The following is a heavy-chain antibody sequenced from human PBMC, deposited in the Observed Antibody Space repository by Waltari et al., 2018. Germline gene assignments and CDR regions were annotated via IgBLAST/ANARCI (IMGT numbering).Heavy chain of an antibody. D-gene: IGHD6-13*01. Sequence: QVQLQQWGAGLLKPSETLSLTCAVSGGSFSGYSWSWIRQPPGKGLEWIGEINHSGSTNYNPSLKSRVTISVDTSKNQFSLKLSSVTAADTAVYYCARGPDSSSWYYFDYWGQGTLVTVSS. CDR2: INHSGST. V-gene: IGHV4-34*01. J-gene: IGHJ4*02. CDR1: GGSFSGYS. CDR3: ARGPDSSSWYYFDY.